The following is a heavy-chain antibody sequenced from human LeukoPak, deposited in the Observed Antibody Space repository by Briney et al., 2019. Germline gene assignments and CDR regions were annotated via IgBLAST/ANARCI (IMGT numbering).Heavy chain of an antibody. CDR2: INPSGGST. D-gene: IGHD4-17*01. J-gene: IGHJ4*02. CDR3: ASSTERGSSSVRPYYFDY. Sequence: GASVKVSCKASGYTFTSYYMHWVRQAPGQGLEWMGIINPSGGSTSYAQKFQGRVTMTRDTSTSTVYMELSSLRSEDTAVYYCASSTERGSSSVRPYYFDYWGQGTLVTVSS. CDR1: GYTFTSYY. V-gene: IGHV1-46*01.